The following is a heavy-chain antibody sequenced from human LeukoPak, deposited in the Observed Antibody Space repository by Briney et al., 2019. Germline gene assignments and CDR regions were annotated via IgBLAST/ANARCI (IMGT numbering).Heavy chain of an antibody. CDR2: INHSGST. Sequence: KTSETLSLTCAVYGGSFSGYYWSWIRQPPGKGLEWIGEINHSGSTNYNPSLKSRVTISVDTSKNQFSLKLSSVTAADTAVYYCARGERLNTMTQGGCAFDIWGQGTMVTVSS. J-gene: IGHJ3*02. CDR3: ARGERLNTMTQGGCAFDI. D-gene: IGHD3-22*01. V-gene: IGHV4-34*01. CDR1: GGSFSGYY.